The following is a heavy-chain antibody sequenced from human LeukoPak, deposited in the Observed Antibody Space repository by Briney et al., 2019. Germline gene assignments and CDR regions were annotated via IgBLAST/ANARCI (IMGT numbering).Heavy chain of an antibody. CDR1: GYIFTNYW. CDR3: AKEAVTGSGIGLDY. V-gene: IGHV5-51*01. Sequence: GESLKTSCNASGYIFTNYWIGWVRQTPGKGLEWMGIIYPGDSDARYSPSFQGQVTISADKSISTAYLQWNSLKASDSAMYYCAKEAVTGSGIGLDYWGQGTLVTVSS. J-gene: IGHJ4*02. D-gene: IGHD3-10*01. CDR2: IYPGDSDA.